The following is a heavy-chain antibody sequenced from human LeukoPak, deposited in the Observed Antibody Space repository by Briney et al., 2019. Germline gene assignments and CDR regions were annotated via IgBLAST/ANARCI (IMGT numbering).Heavy chain of an antibody. CDR1: GFTFGNYW. D-gene: IGHD3-3*01. CDR3: ARTILAP. V-gene: IGHV3-7*05. J-gene: IGHJ5*02. CDR2: IKQDGSDK. Sequence: GGSLRLSRAASGFTFGNYWMGWVRQAPGKGLEWLAIIKQDGSDKYYVDSVKGRFTISRDNTKKALFLQMNSLRSEDTAIYYCARTILAPWGQGTLVIVSS.